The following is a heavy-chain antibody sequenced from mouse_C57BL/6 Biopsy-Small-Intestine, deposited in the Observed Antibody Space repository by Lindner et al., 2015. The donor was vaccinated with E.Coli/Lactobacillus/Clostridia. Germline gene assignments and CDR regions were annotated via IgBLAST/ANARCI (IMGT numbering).Heavy chain of an antibody. CDR2: IYPGTGGT. CDR1: GFSFTGYY. CDR3: ARGAYYNTWYFDY. J-gene: IGHJ2*01. D-gene: IGHD2-12*01. V-gene: IGHV1-42*01. Sequence: VQLQESGPELVKPGTSVRISCKASGFSFTGYYMNWVKQSPEKSLEWIGEIYPGTGGTIYNQKFKAKATLTVDKSSNTVYMQLKNLTSEDSVVYYCARGAYYNTWYFDYWGQGTTLTVSS.